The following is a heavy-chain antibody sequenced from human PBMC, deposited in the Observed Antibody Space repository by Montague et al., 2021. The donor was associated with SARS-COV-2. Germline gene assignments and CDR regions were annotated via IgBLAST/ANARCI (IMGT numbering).Heavy chain of an antibody. Sequence: SLRLSCAASGFSFSSRGMSWVRQVPGKGLEWVATVEQDGSESHYXDSVKGRFTISRDNAKSSAYPQMSSLRVEDTAVYFCARDHYGSEDYWGQGILVTVSS. D-gene: IGHD3-10*01. CDR3: ARDHYGSEDY. CDR1: GFSFSSRG. CDR2: VEQDGSES. J-gene: IGHJ4*02. V-gene: IGHV3-7*01.